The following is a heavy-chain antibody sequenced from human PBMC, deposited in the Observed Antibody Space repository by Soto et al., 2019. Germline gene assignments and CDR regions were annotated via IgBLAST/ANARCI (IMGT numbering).Heavy chain of an antibody. Sequence: GGSLRLSCAASGFTFSSYAMSWVRQAPGKGLEWVSAISGSGGSTYYADSVKGRFTISRDNSKNTLYLQMNSLRAEDTAVYYCAKDLDDYYDSSGYDYWGQGTLVTVSS. CDR3: AKDLDDYYDSSGYDY. V-gene: IGHV3-23*01. D-gene: IGHD3-22*01. CDR1: GFTFSSYA. CDR2: ISGSGGST. J-gene: IGHJ4*02.